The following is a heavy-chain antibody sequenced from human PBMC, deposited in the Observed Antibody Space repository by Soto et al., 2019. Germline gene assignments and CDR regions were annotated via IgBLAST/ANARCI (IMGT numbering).Heavy chain of an antibody. J-gene: IGHJ4*02. CDR1: GFTFSDFY. CDR2: ISSGSTNI. V-gene: IGHV3-11*01. CDR3: ARDRNAAGSDY. D-gene: IGHD1-1*01. Sequence: QVQLVESGGGVVKPGGSLRLSCAASGFTFSDFYMSWIRHAPGKGLEWISYISSGSTNIFYADSVKGRFTVSRDNAKNSVYLQMDSLRAEDTAVYYCARDRNAAGSDYWGQGTLVTVSS.